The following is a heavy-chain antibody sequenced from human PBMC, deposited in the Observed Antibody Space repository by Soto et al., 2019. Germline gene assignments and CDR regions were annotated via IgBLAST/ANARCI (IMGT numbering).Heavy chain of an antibody. CDR2: MNPNSGNT. D-gene: IGHD3-16*02. V-gene: IGHV1-8*01. J-gene: IGHJ4*02. Sequence: QVQLVQSGAEVKKPGASVKVSCKASGYTFTSYDINWVRQATGQGLEWMGWMNPNSGNTGYAQKFQGRVPMTRNTSISTAYMELRSLRYEDTAVYYCARGPLHLGELSLYRFIYWGQGTLVTVSS. CDR1: GYTFTSYD. CDR3: ARGPLHLGELSLYRFIY.